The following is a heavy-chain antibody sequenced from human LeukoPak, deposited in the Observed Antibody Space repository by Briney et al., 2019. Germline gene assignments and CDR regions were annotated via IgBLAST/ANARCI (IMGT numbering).Heavy chain of an antibody. V-gene: IGHV1-2*02. D-gene: IGHD2-15*01. CDR3: ARGGYCSGGSCYSGSWFDP. CDR2: INPNSGGT. J-gene: IGHJ5*02. Sequence: ASVKVSCKASGYTFTGYYMHWVRQAPGQGLEWMGWINPNSGGTNYAQKFQGRVTMTRDTSISTAYMELSSLRSDDTAVYYCARGGYCSGGSCYSGSWFDPWGQGTLVTVSS. CDR1: GYTFTGYY.